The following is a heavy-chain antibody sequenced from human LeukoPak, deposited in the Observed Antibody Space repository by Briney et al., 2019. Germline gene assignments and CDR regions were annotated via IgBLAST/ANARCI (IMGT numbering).Heavy chain of an antibody. CDR2: ISQDGSDT. D-gene: IGHD1-14*01. Sequence: PGGSLRLSCEASGFTFSNYWIHWVRQAPGKGLEWVLRISQDGSDTIYADSVKGRLTVSRDNAKNTVFLQLSSLKAEDTAVYYCARYHTGGFWGQGRLVTVSS. V-gene: IGHV3-74*01. CDR1: GFTFSNYW. J-gene: IGHJ4*02. CDR3: ARYHTGGF.